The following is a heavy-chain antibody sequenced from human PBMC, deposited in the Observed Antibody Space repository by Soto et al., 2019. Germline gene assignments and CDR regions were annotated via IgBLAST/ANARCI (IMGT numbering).Heavy chain of an antibody. Sequence: QVQLQESGPGLVKPSETLSLTCTVSGGSFKSGSYSWSWIRQPPGKGLEWIGYVYHTGRTSYNPALKSRVSISMDTSKNQFSLNLDSVTAGDTAVYFCARDFAYFDSWGQGTLVTVSS. CDR2: VYHTGRT. CDR3: ARDFAYFDS. V-gene: IGHV4-61*01. J-gene: IGHJ4*02. D-gene: IGHD3-3*01. CDR1: GGSFKSGSYS.